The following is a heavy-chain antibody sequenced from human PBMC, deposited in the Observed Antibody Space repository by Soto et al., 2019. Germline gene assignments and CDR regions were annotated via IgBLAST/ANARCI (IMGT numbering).Heavy chain of an antibody. CDR2: IIPIFGTA. J-gene: IGHJ4*02. D-gene: IGHD3-22*01. V-gene: IGHV1-69*06. CDR3: ARDLGYYDSSGYPPPSDY. CDR1: GGTFSSYA. Sequence: ASVKVSCKASGGTFSSYAISWVRQAPGQGLEWMGGIIPIFGTANYAQKFQGRVTITADKSTSTAYMELSSLRSEDTAVYYCARDLGYYDSSGYPPPSDYWGQGTLVTVSS.